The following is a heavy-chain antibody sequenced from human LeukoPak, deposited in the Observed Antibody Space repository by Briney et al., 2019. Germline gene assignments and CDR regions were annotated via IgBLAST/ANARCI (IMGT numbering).Heavy chain of an antibody. D-gene: IGHD2-15*01. CDR3: ASASGYCSGGSCYPGDYYMDV. CDR1: GGSISSYY. CDR2: IYYSGST. J-gene: IGHJ6*03. Sequence: PETLSLTCTVSGGSISSYYWSWIRQPPGKGLEWIGYIYYSGSTNYNPSLKSRVSISIDTSKSQFSLKLTSVTAADTAVYYCASASGYCSGGSCYPGDYYMDVWGKGTTVTVSS. V-gene: IGHV4-59*01.